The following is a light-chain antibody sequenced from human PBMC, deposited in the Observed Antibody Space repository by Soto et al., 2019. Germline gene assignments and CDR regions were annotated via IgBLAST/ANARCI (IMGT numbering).Light chain of an antibody. CDR3: QQSYSIPLT. V-gene: IGKV1-39*01. J-gene: IGKJ4*01. CDR1: QSISDY. CDR2: AAS. Sequence: DIQMTQSPSSLSASVGDRVTITCRASQSISDYLNWYQQQPGKAPKLLIYAASSLQSGVPSRFSGSGSGTDFTLTISSLQPEDFATYYCQQSYSIPLTFGGGTKVEIK.